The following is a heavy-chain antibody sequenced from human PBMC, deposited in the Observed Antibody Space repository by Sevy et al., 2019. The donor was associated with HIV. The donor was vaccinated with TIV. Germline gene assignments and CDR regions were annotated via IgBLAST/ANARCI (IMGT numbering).Heavy chain of an antibody. CDR3: ARRAGNWDYFDY. J-gene: IGHJ4*02. D-gene: IGHD7-27*01. V-gene: IGHV3-11*06. CDR1: GFSFSDYY. CDR2: ISGISTYT. Sequence: GGSLRLSCAASGFSFSDYYVSWIRQAPGKGLEWVSYISGISTYTNYADSVKGRFIISRDNAKNSMYLQLNSLRAEDTAVYYCARRAGNWDYFDYWGQGTLVTVSS.